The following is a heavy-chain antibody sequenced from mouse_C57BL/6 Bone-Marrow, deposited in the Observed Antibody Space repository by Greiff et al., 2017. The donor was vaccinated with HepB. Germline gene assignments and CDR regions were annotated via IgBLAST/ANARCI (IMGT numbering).Heavy chain of an antibody. J-gene: IGHJ1*03. CDR3: AREGIFSTVVAPPDV. CDR1: GYTFTSYW. V-gene: IGHV1-64*01. D-gene: IGHD1-1*01. Sequence: QVQLQQPGAELVKPGASVKLSCKASGYTFTSYWMHWVKQRPGQGLEWIGMIHPNSGSTNYNEKFKSKATLTVDKSSSTAYMQLSSLTSEDSAVYYCAREGIFSTVVAPPDVWGTGTTVTVSS. CDR2: IHPNSGST.